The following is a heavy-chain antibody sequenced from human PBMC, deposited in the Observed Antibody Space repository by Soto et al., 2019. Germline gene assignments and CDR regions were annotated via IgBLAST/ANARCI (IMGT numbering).Heavy chain of an antibody. CDR3: ARQQLVRYYYYGMDV. Sequence: RLSCAASGFTFSSYAMSWVRQAPGKGLEWVSAISGSGGSTYYADSVKGRFTISRDNSKNTLYLQMNSLRAEDTAVYYCARQQLVRYYYYGMDVWGQGTTVTVSS. CDR1: GFTFSSYA. D-gene: IGHD6-13*01. CDR2: ISGSGGST. V-gene: IGHV3-23*01. J-gene: IGHJ6*02.